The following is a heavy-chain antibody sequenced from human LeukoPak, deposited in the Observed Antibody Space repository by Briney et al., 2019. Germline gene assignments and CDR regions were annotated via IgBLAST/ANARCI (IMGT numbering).Heavy chain of an antibody. CDR3: ARAGGYYYDSSGYYYAEEYYFDY. Sequence: GGSLRLACAASAFTFRSFWMSWVRQAPGKGLEWVANIKQDGSEKYYVDSVKGRFTISRDNAKNSLFLQMNSLRAEDTAVYYCARAGGYYYDSSGYYYAEEYYFDYWGQGTLVTVSS. CDR2: IKQDGSEK. J-gene: IGHJ4*02. CDR1: AFTFRSFW. V-gene: IGHV3-7*05. D-gene: IGHD3-22*01.